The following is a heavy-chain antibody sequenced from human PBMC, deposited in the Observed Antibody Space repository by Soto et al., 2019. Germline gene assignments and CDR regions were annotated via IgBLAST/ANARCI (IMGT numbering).Heavy chain of an antibody. D-gene: IGHD6-6*01. V-gene: IGHV3-30-3*01. J-gene: IGHJ2*01. Sequence: QVQLVESGGGVVQPGRSLRLSCAASGFTFSSYAMHWVRQAPGKGLEWVAVISYDGSNKYYADSVKGRFTISRDNSKNPLYLQMNSLRAEDTAVYYRARATGRIAAPSLYFDLWGRGTLVTVSS. CDR2: ISYDGSNK. CDR3: ARATGRIAAPSLYFDL. CDR1: GFTFSSYA.